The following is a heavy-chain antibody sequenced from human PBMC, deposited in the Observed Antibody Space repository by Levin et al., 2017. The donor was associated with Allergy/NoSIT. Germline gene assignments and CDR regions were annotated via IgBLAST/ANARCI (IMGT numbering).Heavy chain of an antibody. J-gene: IGHJ4*02. CDR3: ASGSGLDY. V-gene: IGHV3-21*01. Sequence: GESLKISCAASGFTFSSYSMNWVRQAPGKGLEWVSSISSSSSYIYYADSVKGRFTISRDNAKNSLYLQMNSLRAEDTAVYYCASGSGLDYWVQGTLVTVSS. CDR2: ISSSSSYI. CDR1: GFTFSSYS. D-gene: IGHD2-15*01.